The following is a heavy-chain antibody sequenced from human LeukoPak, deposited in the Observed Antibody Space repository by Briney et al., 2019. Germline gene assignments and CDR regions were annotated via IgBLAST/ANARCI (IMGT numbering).Heavy chain of an antibody. CDR1: GFTFSNYE. CDR3: AIMTFPLEA. Sequence: GGSLRLSCAASGFTFSNYEMNWVRQAPGKGLEWISYISSNGRTTYYADSVRGRFTISRDNTKESVYLQMNSLGVEDTAVYYCAIMTFPLEAWGQGTLVTVSS. CDR2: ISSNGRTT. D-gene: IGHD2-8*01. V-gene: IGHV3-48*03. J-gene: IGHJ5*02.